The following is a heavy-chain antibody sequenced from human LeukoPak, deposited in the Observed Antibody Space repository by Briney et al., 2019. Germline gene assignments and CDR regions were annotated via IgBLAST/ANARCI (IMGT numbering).Heavy chain of an antibody. Sequence: PGGSLRLSCAASGFTFSSYTMHWVRQAPGKGLEWVAVISYDGSNKFYADSVKGRFTISRDNSKNTLSLQMNSLRTERTAVYYCARGRYSYESYGYPPRYWGQGTLVTVSS. CDR1: GFTFSSYT. D-gene: IGHD3-22*01. V-gene: IGHV3-30-3*01. J-gene: IGHJ4*02. CDR3: ARGRYSYESYGYPPRY. CDR2: ISYDGSNK.